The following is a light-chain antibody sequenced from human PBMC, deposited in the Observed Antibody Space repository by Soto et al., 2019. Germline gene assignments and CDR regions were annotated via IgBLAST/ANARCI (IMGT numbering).Light chain of an antibody. CDR1: QSVSSRF. Sequence: EIVLTQSPGTLSLSPGERATLSCRASQSVSSRFLAWYQQKPGQAPKVLIYGASTRATGIPARFSGSGSGTDFTLTISRLEPEDFPVYYCQQYESSRTFGQGTKVEMK. CDR2: GAS. CDR3: QQYESSRT. J-gene: IGKJ1*01. V-gene: IGKV3-20*01.